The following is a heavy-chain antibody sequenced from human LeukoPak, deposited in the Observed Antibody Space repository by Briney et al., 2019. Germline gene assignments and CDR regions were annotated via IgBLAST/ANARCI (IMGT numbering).Heavy chain of an antibody. CDR1: GGSISSGSYY. CDR3: ARATAGTTLFEGIDY. V-gene: IGHV4-61*02. D-gene: IGHD1-1*01. J-gene: IGHJ4*02. CDR2: IYTSGST. Sequence: TLSLTCTVSGGSISSGSYYWSWIRQPAGKGLEWIGRIYTSGSTYYNPSLKSRVTISLDTSKNQFSLKLSSVTAADTAVYYCARATAGTTLFEGIDYWGQGTLVTVSS.